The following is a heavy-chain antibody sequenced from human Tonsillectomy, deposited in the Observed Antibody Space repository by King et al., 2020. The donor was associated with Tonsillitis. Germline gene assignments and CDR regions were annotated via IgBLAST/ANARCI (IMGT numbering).Heavy chain of an antibody. Sequence: VQLVESGAEVKKSGASVKVSCKASEYTFTDYFLHWVRQAPGQGLQYMGWINPRSGGTLYAQRFQGRVTMTRDTSISTAYMELSRLSSDDTAVYYCARVDLSGFAFDVWGQGTKVTVSS. J-gene: IGHJ3*01. CDR2: INPRSGGT. D-gene: IGHD6-25*01. CDR1: EYTFTDYF. CDR3: ARVDLSGFAFDV. V-gene: IGHV1-2*02.